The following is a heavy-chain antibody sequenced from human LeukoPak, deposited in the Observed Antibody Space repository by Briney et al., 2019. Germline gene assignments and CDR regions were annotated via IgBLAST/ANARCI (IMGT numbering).Heavy chain of an antibody. CDR3: ARDGSDFDY. V-gene: IGHV1-46*01. J-gene: IGHJ4*02. CDR2: INPSGGST. CDR1: GGTFSSYA. Sequence: EASVKVSCKASGGTFSSYAISWVRQASGQGLEWMGIINPSGGSTSYAQKFQGRVTMTRDTSTSTVYMELSSLRSEDTAVYYCARDGSDFDYWGQGTLVTVSS. D-gene: IGHD1-26*01.